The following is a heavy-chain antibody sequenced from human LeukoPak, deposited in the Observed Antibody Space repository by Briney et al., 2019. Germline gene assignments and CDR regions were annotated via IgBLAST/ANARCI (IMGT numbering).Heavy chain of an antibody. J-gene: IGHJ4*02. CDR3: AREPFY. Sequence: SSETLSLTCSVSGYSISSGFYWGWIRQPPGKGLEWIGSIFHSGSTYYTPSLKSRVTISVGTSKNQFSLKLSSVTAADTAVYYCAREPFYWGQGTLVTVSS. CDR1: GYSISSGFY. CDR2: IFHSGST. V-gene: IGHV4-38-2*02.